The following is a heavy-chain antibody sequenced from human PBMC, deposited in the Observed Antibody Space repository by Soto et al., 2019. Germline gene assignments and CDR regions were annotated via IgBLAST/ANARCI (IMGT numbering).Heavy chain of an antibody. V-gene: IGHV2-5*02. D-gene: IGHD3-9*01. Sequence: QITLKESGPTLVIPTQTLTLTCAFSGFSLSTSGVGVGWIRQPPGKALEWLAVIYWDDSKHYSPSLRSGLTTTKDASKNQVVLTMTNMDPMHTGTYYCAHKGPEDWPLDYWGQGTLVTVSS. CDR3: AHKGPEDWPLDY. CDR2: IYWDDSK. J-gene: IGHJ4*02. CDR1: GFSLSTSGVG.